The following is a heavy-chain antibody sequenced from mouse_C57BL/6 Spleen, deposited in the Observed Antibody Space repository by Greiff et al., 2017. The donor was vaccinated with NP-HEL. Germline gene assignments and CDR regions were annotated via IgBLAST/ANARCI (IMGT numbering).Heavy chain of an antibody. V-gene: IGHV1-59*01. D-gene: IGHD1-1*01. CDR1: GYTFTSYW. CDR2: IDPSDSYT. CDR3: AGHLFGSSYFY. J-gene: IGHJ2*01. Sequence: VQLQQPGAELVRPGTSVKLSCKASGYTFTSYWMHWVKQRPGQGLEWIGVIDPSDSYTNYNQKFKGKATLTVDTSSSTAYMQLSSLTSEDSAVYYCAGHLFGSSYFYGGQGTTLTVSS.